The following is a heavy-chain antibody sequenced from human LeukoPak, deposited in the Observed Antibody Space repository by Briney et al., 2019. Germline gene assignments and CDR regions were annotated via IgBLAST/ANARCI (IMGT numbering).Heavy chain of an antibody. V-gene: IGHV3-74*01. Sequence: GGSLRLSCAASGFTFSNYWMHWVRQAPGRGLVWVSRINSDGINTSYADSVKGRFTISRDNAKNTLYLQMNSLRVEETAVYYCARDVQYDSSGYTFHFWGQGILVTVSS. CDR1: GFTFSNYW. CDR3: ARDVQYDSSGYTFHF. J-gene: IGHJ4*02. CDR2: INSDGINT. D-gene: IGHD3-22*01.